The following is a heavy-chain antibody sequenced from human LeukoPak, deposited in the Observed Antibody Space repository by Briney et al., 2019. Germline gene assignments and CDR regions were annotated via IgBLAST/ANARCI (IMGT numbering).Heavy chain of an antibody. D-gene: IGHD3-10*01. CDR2: ISYTGST. V-gene: IGHV4-39*07. J-gene: IGHJ3*02. Sequence: SETLSLTCSVSGGSIRNSNYFWAWIRQPPGKGLEWIGVISYTGSTYYNPSLKSRVTISVDTSKNQFSLKLSSVTAADTAVYYCARHGRYYGSGSPDAFDIWGQGTMVTVSS. CDR1: GGSIRNSNYF. CDR3: ARHGRYYGSGSPDAFDI.